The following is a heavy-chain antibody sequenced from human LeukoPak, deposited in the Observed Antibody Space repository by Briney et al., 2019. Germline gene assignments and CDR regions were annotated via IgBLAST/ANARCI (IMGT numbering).Heavy chain of an antibody. J-gene: IGHJ4*02. Sequence: SETLSLTCTVSGGSISSGDYYWSWIRQPPGKGLEWIGYIYYSGSTNYNPSLKSRVTISVDTSKNQFSLKLSSVTAADTAVYYCARSPSGWLNYFDYWGQGTLVTVSS. V-gene: IGHV4-61*08. CDR3: ARSPSGWLNYFDY. D-gene: IGHD3-9*01. CDR2: IYYSGST. CDR1: GGSISSGDYY.